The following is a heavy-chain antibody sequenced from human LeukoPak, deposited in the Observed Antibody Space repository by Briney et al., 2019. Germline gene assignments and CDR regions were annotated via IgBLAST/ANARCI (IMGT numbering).Heavy chain of an antibody. D-gene: IGHD3-3*01. Sequence: PGGSLRLSCAASAFTFSSYSMNWVRQAPGKGLEWVSHIGRGITYADSVKGRFTISRDNAKNSVYLQMNSLRAEDTAVYYCTTAGLRFVAWSWGQGTLVTVSS. V-gene: IGHV3-48*04. CDR3: TTAGLRFVAWS. CDR2: IGRGIT. CDR1: AFTFSSYS. J-gene: IGHJ5*02.